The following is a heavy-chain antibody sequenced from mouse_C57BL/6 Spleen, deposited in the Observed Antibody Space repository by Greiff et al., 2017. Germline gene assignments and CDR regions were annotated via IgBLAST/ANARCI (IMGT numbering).Heavy chain of an antibody. CDR2: IDPEDGDT. CDR3: TTRAGDYDGGEYYFDY. Sequence: EVQLQQSGAELVRPGASVKLSCTASGFNIKDYYMHWVKQRPEQGLEWIGRIDPEDGDTEYAPKFQGKATMTADTSSNTAYLQLSSLTSEDTAVYYCTTRAGDYDGGEYYFDYWGQGTTLTVSS. V-gene: IGHV14-1*01. CDR1: GFNIKDYY. D-gene: IGHD2-4*01. J-gene: IGHJ2*01.